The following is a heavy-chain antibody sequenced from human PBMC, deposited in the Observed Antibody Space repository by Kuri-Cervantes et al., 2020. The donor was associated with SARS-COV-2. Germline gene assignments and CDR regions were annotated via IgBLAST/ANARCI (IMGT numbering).Heavy chain of an antibody. CDR2: INPDSGGT. V-gene: IGHV1-2*06. CDR1: VYTYTGYY. Sequence: AAVNVSCKATVYTYTGYYMHWVRQAPGQGLEWMGRINPDSGGTNYAQKFQGRVTMTRDTSISTAYMELSRLRSDDRAVHYCASQPGGGASEYYFDYWGQGTLVTVSS. CDR3: ASQPGGGASEYYFDY. J-gene: IGHJ4*02. D-gene: IGHD2-21*01.